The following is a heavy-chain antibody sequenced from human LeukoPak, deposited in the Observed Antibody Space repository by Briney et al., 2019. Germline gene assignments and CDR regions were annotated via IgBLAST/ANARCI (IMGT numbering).Heavy chain of an antibody. CDR3: AKNKNVMASHFDY. V-gene: IGHV3-23*01. Sequence: GGSLRLSCAASGFTFSSYAMSWVRQAPGEGLEWVPAISGSGGSTYYADSVKGRFTISRDNSKNTLYLQMYTLRAEDTAVYYCAKNKNVMASHFDYWGQGTLATVSS. D-gene: IGHD3-16*01. CDR1: GFTFSSYA. J-gene: IGHJ4*02. CDR2: ISGSGGST.